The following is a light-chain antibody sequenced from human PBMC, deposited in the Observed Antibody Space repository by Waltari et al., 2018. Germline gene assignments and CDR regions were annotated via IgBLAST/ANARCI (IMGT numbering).Light chain of an antibody. V-gene: IGKV1-5*03. CDR1: QSVSNW. Sequence: DIQMTQSPSTLSASVGDRVTITCRASQSVSNWLAWYQQKPGKAPNLLIYKASSLEGGVPSRFSGSGSGTEFTLTISSLKPDDFATYYCQQYNSYPWTFGQGTKVEIK. CDR3: QQYNSYPWT. CDR2: KAS. J-gene: IGKJ1*01.